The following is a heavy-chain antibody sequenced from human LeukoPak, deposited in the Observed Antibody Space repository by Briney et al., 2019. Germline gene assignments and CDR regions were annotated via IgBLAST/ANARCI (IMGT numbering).Heavy chain of an antibody. J-gene: IGHJ4*02. V-gene: IGHV4-38-2*02. Sequence: SSETLSLTCTVSGYSISSGYYWGWIRQPPGKGLEWIGSIYHSGSTYYNPSLKSRVTISVDTSKNQFSLKLSSVTAADTAVYYCARLTGIAVADYWGQGTLVTVSS. CDR1: GYSISSGYY. D-gene: IGHD6-19*01. CDR2: IYHSGST. CDR3: ARLTGIAVADY.